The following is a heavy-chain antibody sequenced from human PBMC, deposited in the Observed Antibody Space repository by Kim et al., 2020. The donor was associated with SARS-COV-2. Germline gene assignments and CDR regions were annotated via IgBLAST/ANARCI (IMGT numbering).Heavy chain of an antibody. Sequence: GGSLRLSCATSGFTFGSFTMSWVRQAPGEGLEWVSGLIDIGTDAYYADSVKGRFTISRDNSKSTLYLQMNGLRADDTAVYYCAKGSDGSWFLDKWGQGTRVTVSS. J-gene: IGHJ4*02. V-gene: IGHV3-23*01. CDR2: LIDIGTDA. D-gene: IGHD3-10*01. CDR3: AKGSDGSWFLDK. CDR1: GFTFGSFT.